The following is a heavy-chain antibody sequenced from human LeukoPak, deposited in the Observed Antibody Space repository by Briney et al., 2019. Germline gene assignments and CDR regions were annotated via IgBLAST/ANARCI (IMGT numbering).Heavy chain of an antibody. CDR2: IIPIFGTA. D-gene: IGHD3-16*01. V-gene: IGHV1-69*13. CDR1: GYTFTSYG. CDR3: ARGATFYTSFDY. J-gene: IGHJ4*02. Sequence: SVKVSCKASGYTFTSYGISWVRQAPGQGLEWMGGIIPIFGTANYAQKFQGRVTITADESTSTAYMELSSLRSEDTAVYYCARGATFYTSFDYWGQGTLVTVSS.